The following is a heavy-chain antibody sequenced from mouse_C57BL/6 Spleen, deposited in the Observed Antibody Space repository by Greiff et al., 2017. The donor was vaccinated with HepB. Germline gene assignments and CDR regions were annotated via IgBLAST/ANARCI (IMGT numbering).Heavy chain of an antibody. CDR1: GFTFSSYA. CDR2: ISDGGSYT. Sequence: EVKLMESGGGLVKPGGSLKLSCAASGFTFSSYAMSWVRQTPEKRLEWVATISDGGSYTYYPDNVKGRFTISRDNAKNNLYLQMSHLKSEDTAMYYCARDPTVAGRWGQGTLVTVSA. CDR3: ARDPTVAGR. D-gene: IGHD1-1*01. J-gene: IGHJ3*01. V-gene: IGHV5-4*01.